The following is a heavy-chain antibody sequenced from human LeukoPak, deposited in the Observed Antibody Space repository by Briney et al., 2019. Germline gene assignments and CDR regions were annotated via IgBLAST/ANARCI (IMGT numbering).Heavy chain of an antibody. CDR3: ARATSGGNTIDY. V-gene: IGHV1-2*02. Sequence: ASVKVPCEASGYSFTGYYLHWVRLAPGQGLEWMGWIDPKRDPKRGGTNYAQKFQGRVTMTRDTSVSTVYMELSSLRSDDTAIYYCARATSGGNTIDYWGQGTLVTVSS. CDR2: IDPKRDPKRGGT. J-gene: IGHJ4*02. D-gene: IGHD4-23*01. CDR1: GYSFTGYY.